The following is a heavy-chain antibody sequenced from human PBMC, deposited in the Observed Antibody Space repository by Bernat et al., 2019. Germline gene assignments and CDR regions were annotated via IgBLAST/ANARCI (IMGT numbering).Heavy chain of an antibody. CDR1: GFTFSSYS. D-gene: IGHD5-18*01. CDR2: MSYDGNNK. J-gene: IGHJ4*02. Sequence: QVQLVESGGGVDQPGRSLRLSCGASGFTFSSYSLHWVRQAPGRGLEWVAVMSYDGNNKYYVDSVKGRFTVSRDNSKNTLYLQMNSLRAEDTALYYCAAVSGYSYATGDYWGQGTLVTVSS. CDR3: AAVSGYSYATGDY. V-gene: IGHV3-30-3*01.